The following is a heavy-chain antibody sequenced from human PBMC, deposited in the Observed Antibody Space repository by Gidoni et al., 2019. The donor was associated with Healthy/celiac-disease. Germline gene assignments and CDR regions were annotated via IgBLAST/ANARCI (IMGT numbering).Heavy chain of an antibody. CDR3: ARMVTGSSSPPGYYGMDV. CDR2: INHSGST. V-gene: IGHV4-34*01. D-gene: IGHD2-21*02. Sequence: QVQLQQWGAGLLKPSETLSLTCAVYGGSFSGYYWSWIRQPPGKGLEWIGEINHSGSTNYNPSLKSRVTISVDTSKNQFSLKLSSVTAADTAVYYCARMVTGSSSPPGYYGMDVWGQGTTVTVSS. J-gene: IGHJ6*02. CDR1: GGSFSGYY.